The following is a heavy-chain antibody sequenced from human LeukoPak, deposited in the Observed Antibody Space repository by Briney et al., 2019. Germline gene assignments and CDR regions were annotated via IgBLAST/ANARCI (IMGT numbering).Heavy chain of an antibody. Sequence: ASVKVSCKASGYTFTGYYMYWVRQAPGQGLEWMGWINPNSGGTNYAQKFQGRVTMTRDTSISTAYMELSRLRSGDTAVYYCARVRAVATDYWGQGTLVTVSS. CDR2: INPNSGGT. CDR3: ARVRAVATDY. CDR1: GYTFTGYY. V-gene: IGHV1-2*02. D-gene: IGHD6-19*01. J-gene: IGHJ4*02.